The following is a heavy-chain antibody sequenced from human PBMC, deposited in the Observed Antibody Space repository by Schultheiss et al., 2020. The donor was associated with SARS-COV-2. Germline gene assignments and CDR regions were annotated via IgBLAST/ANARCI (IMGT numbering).Heavy chain of an antibody. J-gene: IGHJ3*02. CDR2: IRYDGSDK. CDR3: AKSRGGNYLDAFDI. V-gene: IGHV3-30*02. Sequence: GGSLRLSCAASGFTFSDYDMHWVRQAPGKGLEWVAFIRYDGSDKYYADSVKGRFTISRDNSKNTLYLQMNSLRAEDTAVYYCAKSRGGNYLDAFDIWGQGTMVTVSS. CDR1: GFTFSDYD. D-gene: IGHD1-26*01.